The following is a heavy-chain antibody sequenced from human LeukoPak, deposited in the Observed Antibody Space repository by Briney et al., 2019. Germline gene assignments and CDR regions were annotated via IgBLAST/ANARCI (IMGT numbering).Heavy chain of an antibody. CDR2: INPDTGAT. Sequence: ASVNVSCKVGGLTLAGKSMHWVLYATGQGLEWMGWINPDTGATDIAQKFQGRVAMTRDTSISAAYMELSRLRSDDTAVYFCTRDHCSYINCYEDYYYGMDVWGQGTTVTVSS. D-gene: IGHD2-15*01. CDR3: TRDHCSYINCYEDYYYGMDV. V-gene: IGHV1-2*02. CDR1: GLTLAGKS. J-gene: IGHJ6*02.